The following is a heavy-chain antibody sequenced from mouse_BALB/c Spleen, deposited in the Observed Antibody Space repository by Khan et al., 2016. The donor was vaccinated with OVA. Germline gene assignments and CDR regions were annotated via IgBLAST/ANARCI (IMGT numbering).Heavy chain of an antibody. CDR1: GFTFSNYA. V-gene: IGHV5-6-5*01. J-gene: IGHJ3*01. CDR2: IGSGGST. Sequence: EVQLVESGGGLVKPCRSLSLSCAASGFTFSNYAMSWVRQSPAERLEWVASIGSGGSTYYLRSVKSRITIARNNARNILYLQMSSLRSEDTAMYYCARDDWFDYWGQGTMVTVSA. CDR3: ARDDWFDY.